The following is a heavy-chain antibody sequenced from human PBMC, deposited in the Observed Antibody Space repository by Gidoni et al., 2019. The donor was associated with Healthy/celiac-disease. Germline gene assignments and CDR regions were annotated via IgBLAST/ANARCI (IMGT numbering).Heavy chain of an antibody. D-gene: IGHD3-22*01. Sequence: EVQLVESGGGLVKPGGSLRLSCAASGFTFSSYSMNLVRQAPGKGLEWVSSISSSSSYIYYADSVKGRFTISRDNAKNSLYLQMNSLRAEDTAVYYCARGQYYYDSSAQGDYWGQGTLVTVSS. CDR3: ARGQYYYDSSAQGDY. CDR2: ISSSSSYI. V-gene: IGHV3-21*01. CDR1: GFTFSSYS. J-gene: IGHJ4*02.